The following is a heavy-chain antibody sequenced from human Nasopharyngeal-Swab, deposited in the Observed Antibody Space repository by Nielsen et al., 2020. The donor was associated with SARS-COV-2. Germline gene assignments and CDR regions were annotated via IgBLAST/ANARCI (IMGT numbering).Heavy chain of an antibody. CDR3: AKAPKRGSSGYQVVY. D-gene: IGHD3-22*01. CDR1: GFTFSSYA. J-gene: IGHJ4*02. Sequence: GESLKISCAASGFTFSSYAMSWVRQAPGKGLEWVANIKQDGSEKYYVASVKGRFTISRDNAKNSLYLQMNSLRAEDPAVYYCAKAPKRGSSGYQVVYWGQGTLVTVSS. CDR2: IKQDGSEK. V-gene: IGHV3-7*03.